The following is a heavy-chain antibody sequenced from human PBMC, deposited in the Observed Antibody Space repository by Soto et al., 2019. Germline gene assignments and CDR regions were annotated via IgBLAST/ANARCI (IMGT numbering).Heavy chain of an antibody. Sequence: SVKVSCKASGGTFSSYAISWVRQAPGQGLEWMGGIIPIFGTANYAQKFQGRVTITADESTSTAYMELSSLRSEDTAVYYCARGPDLQRYCSSTSCPYYYYGMDVWGQGTTVTVSS. V-gene: IGHV1-69*13. J-gene: IGHJ6*02. CDR2: IIPIFGTA. CDR3: ARGPDLQRYCSSTSCPYYYYGMDV. D-gene: IGHD2-2*01. CDR1: GGTFSSYA.